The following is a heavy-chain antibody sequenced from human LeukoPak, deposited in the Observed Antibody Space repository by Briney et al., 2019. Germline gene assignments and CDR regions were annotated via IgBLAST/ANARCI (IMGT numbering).Heavy chain of an antibody. CDR2: IYHSGST. V-gene: IGHV4-4*02. J-gene: IGHJ3*02. Sequence: SETLSLTCAVSGGSISSSNWWSWVRQPPGKGLEWIGEIYHSGSTNYNPSLKSRVTISEDKSKNQFSLKLSSVTAADTAVYYCARVEGSEAQSDAFDIWGQGTMVTVS. D-gene: IGHD6-25*01. CDR3: ARVEGSEAQSDAFDI. CDR1: GGSISSSNW.